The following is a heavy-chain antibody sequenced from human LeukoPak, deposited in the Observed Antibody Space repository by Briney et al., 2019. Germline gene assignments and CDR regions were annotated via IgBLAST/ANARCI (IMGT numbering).Heavy chain of an antibody. J-gene: IGHJ5*02. D-gene: IGHD3-10*01. CDR2: INHSGST. Sequence: PSETLSLTCAVYGGSFNGYYWSWIRQPPGKGLEWIGEINHSGSTNYNPSLKSRVTISVDTSKNQFSLKLSSVTAADTAVYYCARWGVLLWFGESTYNWFDPWGQGTLVTVSS. CDR3: ARWGVLLWFGESTYNWFDP. CDR1: GGSFNGYY. V-gene: IGHV4-34*01.